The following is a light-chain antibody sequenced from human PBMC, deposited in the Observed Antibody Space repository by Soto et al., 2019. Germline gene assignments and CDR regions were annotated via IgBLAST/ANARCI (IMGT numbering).Light chain of an antibody. V-gene: IGKV1-39*01. J-gene: IGKJ3*01. CDR2: ATS. CDR1: QSIAGF. Sequence: DIQMTQSPSSLSASVGDRVTIACRASQSIAGFLNWYRQKPGKAPELLIYATSNLHSGVTPRFSGSGSGADFNLTISSLHPEDFATYFCKKSFNNPTFGPGTKVDVK. CDR3: KKSFNNPT.